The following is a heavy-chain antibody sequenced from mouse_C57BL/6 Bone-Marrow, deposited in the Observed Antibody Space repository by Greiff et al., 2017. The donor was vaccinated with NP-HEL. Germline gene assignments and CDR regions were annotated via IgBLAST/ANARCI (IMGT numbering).Heavy chain of an antibody. CDR1: GYSITSGYY. CDR3: ARANWGFLPSWFAY. CDR2: ISYDGSN. V-gene: IGHV3-6*01. J-gene: IGHJ3*01. Sequence: DVQLQESGPGLVKPSQSLSLTCSVTGYSITSGYYWNWIRQFPGNKLEWMGYISYDGSNNYNPSLKNRISITRDTSKNQFFLKLNSVTTEDTATYYCARANWGFLPSWFAYWGQGTLVTVSA. D-gene: IGHD4-1*02.